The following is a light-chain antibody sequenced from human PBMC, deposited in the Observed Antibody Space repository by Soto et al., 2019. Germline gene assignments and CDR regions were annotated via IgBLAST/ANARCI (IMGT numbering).Light chain of an antibody. CDR1: QSVSSY. Sequence: VMTQSPATLSVSPGERATLSCRASQSVSSYLAWYQQKPGQAPRLLIYGASTRATDIPARFSGSGSGTEFTLTISSLQSEDSGVYYCQQYNYWPRTFGQGTKVEIK. CDR3: QQYNYWPRT. J-gene: IGKJ1*01. CDR2: GAS. V-gene: IGKV3-15*01.